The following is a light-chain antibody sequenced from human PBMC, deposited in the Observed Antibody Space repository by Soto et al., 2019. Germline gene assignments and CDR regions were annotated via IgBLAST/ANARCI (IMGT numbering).Light chain of an antibody. CDR3: QQYNNWPWYT. Sequence: EIVMTQSPATLSVSPGESATLSCRASQSVSSNLAWYQQTPGQAPRLLIYGASTRATGIPARFSGSGSGTEFTLTISSLQSEDFAVYYCQQYNNWPWYTFGQGTKLEIK. CDR2: GAS. CDR1: QSVSSN. V-gene: IGKV3-15*01. J-gene: IGKJ2*01.